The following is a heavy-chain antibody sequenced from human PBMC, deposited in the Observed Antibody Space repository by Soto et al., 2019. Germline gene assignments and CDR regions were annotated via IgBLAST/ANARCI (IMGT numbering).Heavy chain of an antibody. V-gene: IGHV4-59*01. CDR3: ARAYGDYVFDY. CDR1: GGSISSYY. D-gene: IGHD4-17*01. J-gene: IGHJ4*02. CDR2: IYYSGST. Sequence: QVQLQESGPGLVKHSETLSLTCTVSGGSISSYYWSWIRQPPGKGLEWIGYIYYSGSTNYNPSLKSRVTISVDTSKNQFSQKLSSVTAADTAVYYCARAYGDYVFDYWGQGTLVTVSS.